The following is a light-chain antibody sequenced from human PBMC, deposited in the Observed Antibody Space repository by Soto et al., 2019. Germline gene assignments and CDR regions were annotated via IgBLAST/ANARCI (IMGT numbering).Light chain of an antibody. J-gene: IGLJ2*01. CDR2: LNSDGSH. V-gene: IGLV4-69*01. CDR1: SGHNSYA. Sequence: QSVLTQSPSASASLGASVKLTCTLSSGHNSYAIAWHQQQPEEGPRYLMKLNSDGSHTKGDGIPDRFSGSSSGAERYLTISSLQSEDEADYYCQTWGTGIQVFGGGTQLTVL. CDR3: QTWGTGIQV.